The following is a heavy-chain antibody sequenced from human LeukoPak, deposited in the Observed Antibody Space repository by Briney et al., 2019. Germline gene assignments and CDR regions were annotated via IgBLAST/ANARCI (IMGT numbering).Heavy chain of an antibody. V-gene: IGHV4-39*07. D-gene: IGHD3-10*01. CDR3: ARRLLWFGEFVWFDP. CDR1: GGSISSSNYY. J-gene: IGHJ5*02. Sequence: SETLSLTCTVSGGSISSSNYYWGWIRQPPGKGLEWIGSIYYSGSTYYSPSLKSRVTISVDTSKNRFSLKLSSVTAADTAVYYCARRLLWFGEFVWFDPWGQGTLVTVSS. CDR2: IYYSGST.